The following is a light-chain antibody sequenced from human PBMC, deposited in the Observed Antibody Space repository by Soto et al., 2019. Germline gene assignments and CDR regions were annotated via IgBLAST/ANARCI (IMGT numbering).Light chain of an antibody. CDR1: SSDVGGYNY. CDR2: DVR. V-gene: IGLV2-14*03. Sequence: QSALTQPASVSGSPGQWITISCTGTSSDVGGYNYVSWYQQHPGKAPKLMIYDVRNRPSGVSDRFSGSKSGNTASLTISGRQAEDEDGYYCSSYTSSSTLVVFGGGTQLTVL. J-gene: IGLJ2*01. CDR3: SSYTSSSTLVV.